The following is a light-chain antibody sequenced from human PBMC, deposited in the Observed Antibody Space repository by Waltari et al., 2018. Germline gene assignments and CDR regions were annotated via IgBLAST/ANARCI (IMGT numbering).Light chain of an antibody. CDR3: CSFAGSPPYV. CDR2: DVN. J-gene: IGLJ1*01. CDR1: TSIVGGYDS. V-gene: IGLV2-11*01. Sequence: QSALPQPRPVSGSPGHQVTISSTGTTSIVGGYDSFSWYQNHPGKAPKLMIYDVNKRPSGVPDRLSGSKSGNTAFLTISGLQGEDEADYYCCSFAGSPPYVFGTGTKVTVL.